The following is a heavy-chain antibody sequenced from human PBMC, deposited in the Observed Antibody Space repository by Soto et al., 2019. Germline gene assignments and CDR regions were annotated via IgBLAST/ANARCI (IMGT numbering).Heavy chain of an antibody. CDR1: GFSFNSFA. CDR2: ISYDGSNK. D-gene: IGHD2-15*01. J-gene: IGHJ4*02. Sequence: QVQLVESGGGVVQPGRSLRLSCAASGFSFNSFAMHWVRQAPGKGLEWVAVISYDGSNKYYADSVKGRFTISRDNSKNTLALQMNSLRDDDTAVYYCARGDSGGTLGYFDYRGQGTLVTVSA. V-gene: IGHV3-30-3*01. CDR3: ARGDSGGTLGYFDY.